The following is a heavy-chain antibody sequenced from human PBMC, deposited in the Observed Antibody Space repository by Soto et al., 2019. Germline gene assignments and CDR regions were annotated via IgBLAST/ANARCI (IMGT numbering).Heavy chain of an antibody. CDR1: GGSISSSTYY. CDR2: IYYSGST. V-gene: IGHV4-39*01. Sequence: QLQLQESGPGLVKPSETLSLTCTVSGGSISSSTYYWGWIRQPPGKGLEWIGSIYYSGSTYYNPSLKSRVTISVDTSKNQFTLKLSSETAADTAVYYCANSYGDYVSYWGQGTLVTVSS. J-gene: IGHJ4*02. D-gene: IGHD4-17*01. CDR3: ANSYGDYVSY.